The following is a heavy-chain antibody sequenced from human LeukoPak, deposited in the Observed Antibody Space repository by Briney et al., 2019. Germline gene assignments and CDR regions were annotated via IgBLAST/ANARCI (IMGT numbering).Heavy chain of an antibody. D-gene: IGHD6-19*01. CDR3: ARDQVAGSYNFDY. J-gene: IGHJ4*02. Sequence: PGGSLRLSCAASGFTVSSNYMSWVRQAPGKGLEWVSVIYSGGSTYYADSVKGRFTISRDNSKNTLYLQMNSLRSEDTAVYYCARDQVAGSYNFDYWGQGTLVTVSS. CDR1: GFTVSSNY. V-gene: IGHV3-53*05. CDR2: IYSGGST.